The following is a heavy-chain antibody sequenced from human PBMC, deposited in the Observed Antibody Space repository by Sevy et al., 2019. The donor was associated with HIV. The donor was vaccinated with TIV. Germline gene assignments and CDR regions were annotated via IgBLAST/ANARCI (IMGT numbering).Heavy chain of an antibody. D-gene: IGHD4-17*01. CDR2: INDNGEKT. CDR3: AKGDYGGNSGHFDS. J-gene: IGHJ4*02. V-gene: IGHV3-23*01. CDR1: GFIFNKYA. Sequence: GGSLRLSCGATGFIFNKYAMNWVRQAPGMGLAWVSGINDNGEKTYYTDTVKGRFTISRDNSRHTLYLQMDNLRAEDAAVYYCAKGDYGGNSGHFDSWGQGTLVTVSS.